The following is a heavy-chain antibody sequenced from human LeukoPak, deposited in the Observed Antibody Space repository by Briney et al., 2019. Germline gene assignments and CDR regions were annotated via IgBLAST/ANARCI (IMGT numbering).Heavy chain of an antibody. Sequence: SETLSLTCTVSGGSISSYYWSWIRQPAGKGLEWIGRIYTSGSTNYNPSLKSRVTMSVDTSKNQFSLKLSSVTAADTAVYYCARGGRGIGIAARPRWFDPWGQGTLVTVSS. CDR1: GGSISSYY. D-gene: IGHD6-6*01. V-gene: IGHV4-4*07. CDR2: IYTSGST. J-gene: IGHJ5*02. CDR3: ARGGRGIGIAARPRWFDP.